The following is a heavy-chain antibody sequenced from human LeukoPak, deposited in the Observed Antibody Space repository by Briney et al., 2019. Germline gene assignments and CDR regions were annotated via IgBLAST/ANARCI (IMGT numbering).Heavy chain of an antibody. CDR3: AKSKDNPLYYFDN. Sequence: GGSLRLSCAASGFTFNSYAMSWVRQAPGKGLEWVSTISGNGDSTSYAHSVKGRFTTSRDNSKNTLYLQMNSPRAEDTAVYYCAKSKDNPLYYFDNWGQGTLVTVSS. V-gene: IGHV3-23*01. CDR1: GFTFNSYA. J-gene: IGHJ4*02. CDR2: ISGNGDST.